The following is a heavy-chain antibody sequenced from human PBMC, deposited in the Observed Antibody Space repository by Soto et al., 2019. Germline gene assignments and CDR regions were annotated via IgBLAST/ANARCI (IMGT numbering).Heavy chain of an antibody. J-gene: IGHJ5*02. CDR3: ARIAVVPSALDP. V-gene: IGHV4-4*02. CDR2: VYHSGSA. D-gene: IGHD2-2*01. Sequence: PSETLSLTCDVSGVSISSSHWLCWLLQPPWKGLEWIGEVYHSGSANYNPSLKSRVSMSVDKSKNQFSLRLTSVTAADTALYFCARIAVVPSALDPWGQGTLVTVSS. CDR1: GVSISSSHW.